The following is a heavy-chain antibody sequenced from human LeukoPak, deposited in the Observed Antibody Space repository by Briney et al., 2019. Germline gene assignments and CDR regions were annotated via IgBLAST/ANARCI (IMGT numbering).Heavy chain of an antibody. D-gene: IGHD6-13*01. V-gene: IGHV1-18*01. CDR3: ARTYSRSWYGWFDP. CDR1: GYTFTSYG. Sequence: GASVKVSCKASGYTFTSYGISWVRHAPGQGLEWMGWISAYNGNTNYAQKLQGRVTMTTDTSTSTAYMELRSLRSDDTAVYYCARTYSRSWYGWFDPWGQGTLVTVSS. J-gene: IGHJ5*02. CDR2: ISAYNGNT.